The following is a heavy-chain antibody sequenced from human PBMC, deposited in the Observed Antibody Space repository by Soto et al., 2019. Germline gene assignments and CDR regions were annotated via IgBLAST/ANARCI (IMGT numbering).Heavy chain of an antibody. D-gene: IGHD2-15*01. CDR3: ARIEYCSGGNCYSAFDI. J-gene: IGHJ3*02. CDR2: ISGYKSDT. Sequence: GAPVKVFCKASGDTFVSSGICWVRQAPGQRLEWMGWISGYKSDTNYAKKFQGRVTLTTDTSTSTAYMELRSLTPGDTAIYYCARIEYCSGGNCYSAFDIWGQGTLVTVS. V-gene: IGHV1-18*01. CDR1: GDTFVSSG.